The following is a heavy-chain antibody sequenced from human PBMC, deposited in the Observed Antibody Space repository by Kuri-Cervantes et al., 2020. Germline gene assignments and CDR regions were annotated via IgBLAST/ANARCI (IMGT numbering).Heavy chain of an antibody. D-gene: IGHD3-22*01. CDR3: AREPGSGYFFDY. V-gene: IGHV3-30*03. Sequence: GESLKISCAASGFTFSSYGMHWVRQAPGKGLEWVAVISYDGSNKYYADSVKGRFTISRDNSKNTLYLQMNSQRAEDTAVYYCAREPGSGYFFDYWGQGTLVTVSS. CDR1: GFTFSSYG. J-gene: IGHJ4*02. CDR2: ISYDGSNK.